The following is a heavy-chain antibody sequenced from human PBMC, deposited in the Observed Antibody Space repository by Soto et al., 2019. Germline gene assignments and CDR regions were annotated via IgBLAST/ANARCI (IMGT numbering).Heavy chain of an antibody. D-gene: IGHD4-17*01. CDR3: ARGNKGRMTTVVTRPFDY. CDR2: MNPNSGNT. J-gene: IGHJ4*02. V-gene: IGHV1-8*01. CDR1: GYTFTSYD. Sequence: QVQLVQSGAEVKKPGASVKVSCKASGYTFTSYDINWVRQATGQGLEWMGWMNPNSGNTGYAQKFQGRVTMTRNTAIGTGYMELSSLRSEDTAGYYCARGNKGRMTTVVTRPFDYWGQGPLVTVSS.